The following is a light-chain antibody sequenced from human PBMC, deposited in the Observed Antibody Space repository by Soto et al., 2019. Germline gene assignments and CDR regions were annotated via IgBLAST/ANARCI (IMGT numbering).Light chain of an antibody. CDR1: IGDIVVYDC. Sequence: QSALTQPAPVSGSPGQSITISCTVTIGDIVVYDCVSFYQQHPCKAAKLMIYGFSNRRSVFWNRFSVANSGTTSSLTISGATTSLTXXGXEAEDEADDDCSSSTSSNTYVFGTGTKVTVL. J-gene: IGLJ1*01. V-gene: IGLV2-14*01. CDR2: GFS. CDR3: SSSTSSNTYV.